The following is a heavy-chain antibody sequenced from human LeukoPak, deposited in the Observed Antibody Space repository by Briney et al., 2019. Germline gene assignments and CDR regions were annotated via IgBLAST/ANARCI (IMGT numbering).Heavy chain of an antibody. D-gene: IGHD3-10*01. J-gene: IGHJ4*02. V-gene: IGHV4-31*03. CDR3: ARYGSGSYIDC. CDR1: GGSISSDGYY. CDR2: IYYSGST. Sequence: SETLSLTCTVSGGSISSDGYYWNWIRQDPGKGLEWIGYIYYSGSTYYSPSLKSRVSISVDTSKNQFSLKLSSVTAADTAVYYCARYGSGSYIDCWGQGTLVTVSS.